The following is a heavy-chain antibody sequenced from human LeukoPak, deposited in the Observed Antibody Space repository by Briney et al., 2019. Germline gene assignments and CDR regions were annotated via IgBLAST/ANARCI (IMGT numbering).Heavy chain of an antibody. D-gene: IGHD2-21*02. J-gene: IGHJ4*02. CDR1: GFTFSNAW. CDR3: TTELAFGGGDCYGGPDY. Sequence: GGSLRLSCAASGFTFSNAWMSWVRQAPGKGLEWVGRIKSKTDGGTTDYAAPVKGRFTISRDDSKNTLYLQMNSLKTEDTAVYSCTTELAFGGGDCYGGPDYGGRGTLVTVPS. V-gene: IGHV3-15*01. CDR2: IKSKTDGGTT.